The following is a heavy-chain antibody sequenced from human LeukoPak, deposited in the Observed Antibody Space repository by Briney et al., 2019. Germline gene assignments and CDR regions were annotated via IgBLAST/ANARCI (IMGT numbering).Heavy chain of an antibody. J-gene: IGHJ5*02. CDR3: ARHSGSGSLSRPFDP. Sequence: LETVSLTCSVSGGSVTSGGFYWGWLRQPPGKGPEWIATIYYTGSTYYNPSLQSRVTISIDTSKNQFSLRLTSVTATDTAVYHCARHSGSGSLSRPFDPWGQGTLVTVSS. CDR2: IYYTGST. CDR1: GGSVTSGGFY. V-gene: IGHV4-39*01. D-gene: IGHD3-10*01.